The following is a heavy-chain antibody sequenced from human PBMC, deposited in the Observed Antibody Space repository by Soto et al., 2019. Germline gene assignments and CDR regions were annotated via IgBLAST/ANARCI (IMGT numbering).Heavy chain of an antibody. CDR3: ARELRYCSGGSCYSNWFDP. CDR2: MNPNSGNT. D-gene: IGHD2-15*01. Sequence: ASVKVSCKASGYTFTSYDINWVRQATGQGLEWMGWMNPNSGNTGYAQKFQGRVTMTRNNSISTAYMELSSLRSEDTAVYYCARELRYCSGGSCYSNWFDPWGQGTLVTVSS. J-gene: IGHJ5*02. V-gene: IGHV1-8*01. CDR1: GYTFTSYD.